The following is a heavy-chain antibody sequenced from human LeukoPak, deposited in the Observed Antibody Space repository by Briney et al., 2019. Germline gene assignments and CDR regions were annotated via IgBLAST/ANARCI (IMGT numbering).Heavy chain of an antibody. V-gene: IGHV4-59*12. CDR1: GGSISSYF. CDR2: MQYSGSA. CDR3: ATIWVDSSGYYPAAFDY. J-gene: IGHJ4*02. D-gene: IGHD3-22*01. Sequence: SETLSLTCTVSGGSISSYFWSWIRQPPGKGLEWIGYMQYSGSANYNPSLKSRVTISVDTSENQFSLKLSSVTAADTAVYYCATIWVDSSGYYPAAFDYWGQGTLVTVSS.